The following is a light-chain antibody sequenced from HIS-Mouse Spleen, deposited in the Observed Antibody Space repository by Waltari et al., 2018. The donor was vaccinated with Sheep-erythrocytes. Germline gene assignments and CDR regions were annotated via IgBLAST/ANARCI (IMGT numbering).Light chain of an antibody. Sequence: QSALTQPASVSGSPGQSIPISCTGTSSDVGRYHYVSWYQQHPGKAPKLMIYDVSKRPSGVSNRFSGSKSGNTASLTISGLQAEDEADYYCSSYTSSSTLVFGGGTKLTVL. CDR2: DVS. CDR3: SSYTSSSTLV. J-gene: IGLJ3*02. CDR1: SSDVGRYHY. V-gene: IGLV2-14*03.